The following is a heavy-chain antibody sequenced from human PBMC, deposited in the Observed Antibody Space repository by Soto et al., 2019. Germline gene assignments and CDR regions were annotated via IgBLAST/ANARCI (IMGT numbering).Heavy chain of an antibody. V-gene: IGHV2-5*02. Sequence: QVILKESGPALVKPTQTLTLTCSFSGFSRSTSGVGMGWISQPPGKALEWLALTNWADDKRYSPSLKSRVTITKDTSKHQVVLIMTNMDTLDTATYYCAYRRYFDSFDYWGQGTLVPVFS. D-gene: IGHD3-9*01. CDR2: TNWADDK. J-gene: IGHJ4*02. CDR3: AYRRYFDSFDY. CDR1: GFSRSTSGVG.